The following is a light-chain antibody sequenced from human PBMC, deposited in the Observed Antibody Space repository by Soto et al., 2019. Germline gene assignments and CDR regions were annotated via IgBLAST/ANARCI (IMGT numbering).Light chain of an antibody. CDR1: QSVTTF. CDR2: DGS. V-gene: IGKV3-11*01. J-gene: IGKJ5*01. Sequence: EIVLTQSPATLSLSPGERATLSCRASQSVTTFLAWYQQKPGQAPRLVIYDGSHRATDISARFSGSGSGTDFTLTISYVEPEDSAVYYCQQRRKWPPDFGQGTRLEI. CDR3: QQRRKWPPD.